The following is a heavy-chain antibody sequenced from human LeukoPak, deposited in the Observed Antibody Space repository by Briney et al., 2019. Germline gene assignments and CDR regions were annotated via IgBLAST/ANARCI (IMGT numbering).Heavy chain of an antibody. D-gene: IGHD3-22*01. CDR1: GFTFSSYS. V-gene: IGHV3-30*02. CDR2: IRYDGSNK. J-gene: IGHJ3*02. CDR3: ATRYYYDSSGYSGAFDI. Sequence: GGSLRLSCAASGFTFSSYSMHWVRQAPGKGLEWVAFIRYDGSNKYYADSVKGRFTISRDNSKNTLYLQMNSLRAEDTAVYYCATRYYYDSSGYSGAFDIWGQGTMVTVSS.